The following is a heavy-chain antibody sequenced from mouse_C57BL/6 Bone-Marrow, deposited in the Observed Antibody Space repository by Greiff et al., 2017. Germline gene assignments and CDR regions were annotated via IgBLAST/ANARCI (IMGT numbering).Heavy chain of an antibody. J-gene: IGHJ4*01. CDR2: IDPENGDT. CDR3: TPALRNYAMDY. D-gene: IGHD1-1*01. V-gene: IGHV14-4*01. Sequence: EVHLVESGAELVRPGASVKLSCTASGFNIKDDYMHWVKQRPEQGLEWIGWIDPENGDTEYASKFQGKATITADTSSNTAYLQLSSLTSEDTAVYYCTPALRNYAMDYWGQGTSVTVSS. CDR1: GFNIKDDY.